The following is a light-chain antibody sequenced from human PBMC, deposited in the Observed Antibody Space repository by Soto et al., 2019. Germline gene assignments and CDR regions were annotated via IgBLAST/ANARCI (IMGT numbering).Light chain of an antibody. CDR3: CSYADGSIYF. CDR2: YVD. Sequence: QSVLTQPASVSGSPGQSITLSCTGTSRDVGAYDYVSCYLQYPDKAPQLWIYYVDHRPSGVSRSFSGSKSGNTASLTSSGLQAEDEGDYYCCSYADGSIYFFGTGTKVTVL. V-gene: IGLV2-14*03. J-gene: IGLJ1*01. CDR1: SRDVGAYDY.